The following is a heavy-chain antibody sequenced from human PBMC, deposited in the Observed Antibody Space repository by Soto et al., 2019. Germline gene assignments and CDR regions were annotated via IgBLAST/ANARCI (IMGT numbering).Heavy chain of an antibody. CDR3: AGPSSDCGGDCYYFDY. V-gene: IGHV4-34*01. D-gene: IGHD2-21*02. J-gene: IGHJ4*02. CDR1: GGSFSGYY. CDR2: INHSGST. Sequence: PSETLSLTCALYGGSFSGYYWSWIRQPPGKGLEWIGEINHSGSTNYNPSLKSRVTISVDTSKNQFSLKLSSVTAADTAVYYCAGPSSDCGGDCYYFDYWGQGAPVTVSS.